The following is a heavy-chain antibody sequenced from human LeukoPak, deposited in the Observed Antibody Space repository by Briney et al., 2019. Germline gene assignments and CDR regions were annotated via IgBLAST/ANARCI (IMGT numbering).Heavy chain of an antibody. CDR1: GGSISSYY. V-gene: IGHV4-59*01. CDR2: IYYSGST. Sequence: PSETLSLTCTVSGGSISSYYWSWIRQPPGKGLEWIGYIYYSGSTNYNPSLKSRVTISVDTSKNQFSLKLSSVTAADTAVYYCARVSPYYYDSSGSFDYWGQGTLVTVSS. CDR3: ARVSPYYYDSSGSFDY. J-gene: IGHJ4*02. D-gene: IGHD3-22*01.